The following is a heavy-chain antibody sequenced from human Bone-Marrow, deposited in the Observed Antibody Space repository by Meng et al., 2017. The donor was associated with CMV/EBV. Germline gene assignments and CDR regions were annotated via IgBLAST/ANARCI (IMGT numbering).Heavy chain of an antibody. J-gene: IGHJ4*02. D-gene: IGHD2-2*01. CDR1: GYTLTELS. CDR3: ATVGEYPYYFDY. Sequence: QVQVVQCGGGVKKPGASVKVSCKVSGYTLTELSMHWVRQAPGKGLEWMGGFDPEDGETIYAQKFQGRVTMTEDTSTDTAYMELSSLRSEDTAVYYCATVGEYPYYFDYWGQGTLVTVSS. CDR2: FDPEDGET. V-gene: IGHV1-24*01.